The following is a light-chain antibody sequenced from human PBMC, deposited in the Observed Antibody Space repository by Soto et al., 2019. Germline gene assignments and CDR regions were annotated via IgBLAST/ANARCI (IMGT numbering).Light chain of an antibody. CDR3: RQYGTSPET. V-gene: IGKV3-20*01. CDR2: GAS. Sequence: EIVLTQSPGTLSLSPGERATLSCRASQSVTNRYLAWYQQKPGQRPRLLIYGASHRATGIPDRFSGSGSGTDFTLTISRLEPEDFAVYYCRQYGTSPETFGQGTRLEIK. J-gene: IGKJ2*01. CDR1: QSVTNRY.